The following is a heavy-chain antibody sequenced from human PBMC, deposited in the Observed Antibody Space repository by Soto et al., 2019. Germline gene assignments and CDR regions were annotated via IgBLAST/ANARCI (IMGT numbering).Heavy chain of an antibody. J-gene: IGHJ5*02. CDR2: INPSDGST. CDR1: GYTFTSYY. D-gene: IGHD3-10*01. Sequence: GASVKVSCKASGYTFTSYYMHWVRQAPGQGLEWMGIINPSDGSTSYAQKFQGRVTITRDTSASTAYMELSSLRSEDTAVYYCARGEFLNWFDPWGQGTLVTVAS. V-gene: IGHV1-46*01. CDR3: ARGEFLNWFDP.